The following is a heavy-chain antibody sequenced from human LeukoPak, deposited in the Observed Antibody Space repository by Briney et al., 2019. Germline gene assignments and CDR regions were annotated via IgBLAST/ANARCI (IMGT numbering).Heavy chain of an antibody. V-gene: IGHV4-39*01. CDR2: IYYSGST. J-gene: IGHJ5*02. D-gene: IGHD3-3*01. CDR3: ARGITIFGAVPFDP. Sequence: SETLSLTCTVSGGSISSSSYYWGWIRQPPGKGLEWIGSIYYSGSTYYNPSLKSRVTISVDTSKNQFSLKLSSVTAADTAVYYCARGITIFGAVPFDPWGQGTLVTVSS. CDR1: GGSISSSSYY.